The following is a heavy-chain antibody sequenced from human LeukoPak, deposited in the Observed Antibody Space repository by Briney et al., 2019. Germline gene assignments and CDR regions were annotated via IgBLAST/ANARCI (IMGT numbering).Heavy chain of an antibody. J-gene: IGHJ4*02. CDR2: IYYSGST. D-gene: IGHD5-18*01. Sequence: PSETLSLPCSVCGGSISISSDYWGWIRQPPGKGLEWLESIYYSGSTYYNPSLKSRVTISVDTSKNQFSMKLSSVTAADTAVYYCEGLDTAMVKDWGQGTLVTVSS. CDR1: GGSISISSDY. V-gene: IGHV4-39*07. CDR3: EGLDTAMVKD.